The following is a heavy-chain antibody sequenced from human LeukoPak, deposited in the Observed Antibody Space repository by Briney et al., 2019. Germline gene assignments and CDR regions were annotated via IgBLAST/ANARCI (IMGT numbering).Heavy chain of an antibody. J-gene: IGHJ2*01. CDR3: ARGGSYCSSTRCYDTLGYFDL. D-gene: IGHD2-2*01. CDR1: GFTFSSYW. V-gene: IGHV3-7*01. Sequence: GGSLRLSCAASGFTFSSYWMSWVRQAPGKGLEWVANIKQDGSEKYYVDSVKGRFTISRDNAKNSLYLQMNSLRAEDTAVYYCARGGSYCSSTRCYDTLGYFDLWGRGTLVTVSS. CDR2: IKQDGSEK.